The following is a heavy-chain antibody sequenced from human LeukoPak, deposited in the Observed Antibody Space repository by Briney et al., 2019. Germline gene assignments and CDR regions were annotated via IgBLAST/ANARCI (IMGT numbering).Heavy chain of an antibody. V-gene: IGHV4-34*01. CDR3: ARDRYCSSTSCNRYYYHGMDV. D-gene: IGHD2-2*01. J-gene: IGHJ6*02. Sequence: PSETLSLTCGVYGGSFSGYYWSWIRQPPGKGLEWIGDINHSGSTNYNPSLKGRVTISVDPSKSQFSLRLSSMTAADTAVYYCARDRYCSSTSCNRYYYHGMDVWGQGTTVTVSS. CDR1: GGSFSGYY. CDR2: INHSGST.